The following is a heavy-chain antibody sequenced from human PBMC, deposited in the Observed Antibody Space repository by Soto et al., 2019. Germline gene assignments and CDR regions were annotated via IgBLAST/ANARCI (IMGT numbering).Heavy chain of an antibody. D-gene: IGHD1-26*01. Sequence: DTLALTCNCSWASLTRYSWSWIRPPPWKGLEWIGRIYATVDTDYNPSLKRRISVSVDMSKKQFSLTLRSGTAADTAIYYCVRDGTKNLRDRFEPWGRGILVSVSS. CDR2: IYATVDT. V-gene: IGHV4-4*07. CDR3: VRDGTKNLRDRFEP. CDR1: WASLTRYS. J-gene: IGHJ5*02.